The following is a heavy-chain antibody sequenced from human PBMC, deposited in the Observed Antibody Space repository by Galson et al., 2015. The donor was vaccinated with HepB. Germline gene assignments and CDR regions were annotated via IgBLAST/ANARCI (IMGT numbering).Heavy chain of an antibody. J-gene: IGHJ4*02. D-gene: IGHD2-21*01. CDR3: AKTSYCDGGPCFSGYFDS. Sequence: SLRLSCAAPGITFSTYVMSWVRQAPGKGLEWVSSIVGSGESTIYADSVKGRFTISRDNSRNTLYLQMNRLRADDPAIYYCAKTSYCDGGPCFSGYFDSWGQGTLVAVSS. CDR2: IVGSGEST. CDR1: GITFSTYV. V-gene: IGHV3-23*01.